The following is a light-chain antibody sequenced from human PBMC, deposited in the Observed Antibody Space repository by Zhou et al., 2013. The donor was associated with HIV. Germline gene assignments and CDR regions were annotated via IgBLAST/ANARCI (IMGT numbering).Light chain of an antibody. CDR1: QEIFTY. Sequence: AIQLTQSPSSLSASIGDRVNITCRASQEIFTYLAWYQQTPGKAPRVLIYDASTSQSGVSSRFSGSGSGADFTLTISGLQREDFAIYYCQQLNSFPLTFGQGSRLEI. J-gene: IGKJ5*01. CDR3: QQLNSFPLT. V-gene: IGKV1-13*02. CDR2: DAS.